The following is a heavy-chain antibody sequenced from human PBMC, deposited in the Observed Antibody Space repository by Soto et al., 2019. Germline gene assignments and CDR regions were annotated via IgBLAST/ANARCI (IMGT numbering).Heavy chain of an antibody. CDR2: INGDGRNT. J-gene: IGHJ5*02. D-gene: IGHD2-8*01. Sequence: PGGSLRLSCAASGFIFSSYWMHWVRQAPGKGPVWVGRINGDGRNTRYTDSVKGRFTISRDNAKNTLYLQMNSLRDEDTAVYYCARDNGMAGSFDPWGQGTLVTVSS. CDR1: GFIFSSYW. V-gene: IGHV3-74*01. CDR3: ARDNGMAGSFDP.